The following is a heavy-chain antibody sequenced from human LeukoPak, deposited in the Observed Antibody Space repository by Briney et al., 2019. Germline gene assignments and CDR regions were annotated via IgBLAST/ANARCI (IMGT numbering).Heavy chain of an antibody. V-gene: IGHV1-69*05. CDR1: GGTFSSYA. CDR2: IIPIFGTA. D-gene: IGHD2-2*01. CDR3: ASGVVPAAIPSYYYMDV. J-gene: IGHJ6*03. Sequence: SVKVSCKASGGTFSSYAISWVRQAPGQGLEWMGGIIPIFGTANYAQKFQGRVTITTDESTSTAYMEPSSLRSEDTAVYYCASGVVPAAIPSYYYMDVWGKGTTVTVSS.